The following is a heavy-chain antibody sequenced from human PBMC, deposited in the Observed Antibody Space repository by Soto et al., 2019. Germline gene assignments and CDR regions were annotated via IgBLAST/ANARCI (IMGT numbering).Heavy chain of an antibody. CDR2: TYYRSKWYN. J-gene: IGHJ5*01. Sequence: SQTLSLTCAISGDSVSSNSAAWNWIRQSPSRGLEWLGRTYYRSKWYNDYAVSVKSRITINPDTSKNQFSLQLNSVTPEDTAVYSFAREWGSSWHVWFDFWGQRPLVTVSS. CDR1: GDSVSSNSAA. D-gene: IGHD6-13*01. CDR3: AREWGSSWHVWFDF. V-gene: IGHV6-1*01.